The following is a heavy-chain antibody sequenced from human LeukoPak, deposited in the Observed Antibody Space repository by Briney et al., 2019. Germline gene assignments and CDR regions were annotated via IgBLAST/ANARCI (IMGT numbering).Heavy chain of an antibody. CDR3: ARHPNYHETNGPDY. Sequence: SQTLSLTCTVSGGSISSGGYYWSWIRQPPGKGLEWIGYIYHSGSTYYNPSLKSRVSISLDTSKNQFSLKLSSVTAADTAVYYCARHPNYHETNGPDYWGQGTLVTVSS. J-gene: IGHJ4*02. CDR2: IYHSGST. CDR1: GGSISSGGYY. V-gene: IGHV4-30-2*01. D-gene: IGHD2-8*01.